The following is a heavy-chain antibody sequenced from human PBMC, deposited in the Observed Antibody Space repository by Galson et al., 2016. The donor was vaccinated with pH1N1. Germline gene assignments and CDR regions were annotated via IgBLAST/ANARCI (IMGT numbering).Heavy chain of an antibody. CDR1: GYSFSSYW. J-gene: IGHJ4*02. CDR3: ARYSGSFFFDY. D-gene: IGHD1-26*01. Sequence: QSGAEVKKPGESLKISCQVSGYSFSSYWVAWVRQMPGKGLEWMAIVYPDDSDIKYSPSFEGQVTISADKSISTAYLQWSSLKASDTAMYYCARYSGSFFFDYWGQGTLVTVSS. CDR2: VYPDDSDI. V-gene: IGHV5-51*01.